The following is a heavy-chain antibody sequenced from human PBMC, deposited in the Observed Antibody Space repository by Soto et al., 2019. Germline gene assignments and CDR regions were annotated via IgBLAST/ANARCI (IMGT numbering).Heavy chain of an antibody. Sequence: SETLSLTCTVSGGSISGYYWSWIRQPPGKGLEWIGYIYYSGSTNYNPSLKSRVTISVDTSKNQFSLKLSSVTAADTAVYYCARVLFGRGNWFDPWGQGTLVTVSS. CDR1: GGSISGYY. V-gene: IGHV4-59*01. CDR2: IYYSGST. J-gene: IGHJ5*02. D-gene: IGHD3-3*01. CDR3: ARVLFGRGNWFDP.